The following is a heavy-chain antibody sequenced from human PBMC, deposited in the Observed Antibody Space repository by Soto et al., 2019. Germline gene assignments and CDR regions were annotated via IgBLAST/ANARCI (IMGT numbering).Heavy chain of an antibody. D-gene: IGHD2-15*01. J-gene: IGHJ4*02. CDR2: IIPIFGTA. Sequence: SVKVSCKASGGTFSSYAISWVRQAPGQGLEWMGGIIPIFGTANYAQKFQGRVTITADESTSTAYMELSSLRSEDTAVYYCARTPCSGGSRPMYYFDYWGQGTLVTVSS. CDR3: ARTPCSGGSRPMYYFDY. CDR1: GGTFSSYA. V-gene: IGHV1-69*13.